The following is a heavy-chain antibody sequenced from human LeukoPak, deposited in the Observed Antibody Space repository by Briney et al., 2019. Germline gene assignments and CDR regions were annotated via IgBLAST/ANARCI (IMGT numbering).Heavy chain of an antibody. CDR3: ARDRYYDSFGYYTGDP. V-gene: IGHV3-9*01. D-gene: IGHD3-22*01. CDR2: ISWSSGSI. CDR1: GFTFDDYA. Sequence: GGSLRLSCAASGFTFDDYAMHWVRQAPGKGLEWVSGISWSSGSIGYADSVRGRFTISRDNAKTSLYLQINSLRAEDTAVYYCARDRYYDSFGYYTGDPWGQGTLVTVSS. J-gene: IGHJ5*02.